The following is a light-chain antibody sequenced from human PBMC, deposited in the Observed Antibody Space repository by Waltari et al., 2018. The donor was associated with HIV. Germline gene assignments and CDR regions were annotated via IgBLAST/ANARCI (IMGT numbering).Light chain of an antibody. CDR1: SSDAGNYNL. CDR2: EGN. Sequence: QSALTQPASVSGSPGQSITISCTGTSSDAGNYNLVSWYQQHTGKAPKLMIYEGNKRPSGFSYRFSGSKSGNTSSLTISGLQAEDESDYHCCSYAGSTTFVVFGGGTKLTVL. J-gene: IGLJ2*01. V-gene: IGLV2-23*03. CDR3: CSYAGSTTFVV.